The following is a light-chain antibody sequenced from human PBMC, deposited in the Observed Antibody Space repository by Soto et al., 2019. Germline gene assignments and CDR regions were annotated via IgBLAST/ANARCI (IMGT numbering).Light chain of an antibody. Sequence: QSVLTQPRSVSGSPGQSVTISCTGTSSDVSSYNYVSWYQQHPGKAPKLMIYDVTKRPSGVPDRFSGSKSGNTASLTISGLQAEDEADYYCCSYAGRYTLFGGGTKLTVL. CDR1: SSDVSSYNY. CDR3: CSYAGRYTL. J-gene: IGLJ2*01. V-gene: IGLV2-11*01. CDR2: DVT.